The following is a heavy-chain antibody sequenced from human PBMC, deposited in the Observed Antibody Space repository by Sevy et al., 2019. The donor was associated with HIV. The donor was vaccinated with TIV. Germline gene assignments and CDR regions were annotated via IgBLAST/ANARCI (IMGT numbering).Heavy chain of an antibody. Sequence: SETLSLTCTVSGGTISSSSYRWGWIRQPPGKGLEWVGSIYHTGAADDNPSLKRRVTMSVCTSKDQFSLQVGSLTAADTAVYYCARWYGNNFDYWGQGALVTVSS. CDR3: ARWYGNNFDY. CDR1: GGTISSSSYR. CDR2: IYHTGAA. D-gene: IGHD3-10*01. V-gene: IGHV4-39*01. J-gene: IGHJ4*02.